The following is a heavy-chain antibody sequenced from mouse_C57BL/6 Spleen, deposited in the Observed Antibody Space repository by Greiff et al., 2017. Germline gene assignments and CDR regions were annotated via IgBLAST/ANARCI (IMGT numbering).Heavy chain of an antibody. CDR1: GYTFTSYT. J-gene: IGHJ4*01. CDR3: ARGNYDGYYGYAMDY. CDR2: INPSSGYT. D-gene: IGHD2-3*01. Sequence: QVQLKESGAELARPGASVKMSCKASGYTFTSYTMHWVKQRPGQGLEWIGYINPSSGYTKYNQKFKDKATLTADKSSSTAYMQLSSLTSEDSAVYYCARGNYDGYYGYAMDYWGQGTSVTVSS. V-gene: IGHV1-4*01.